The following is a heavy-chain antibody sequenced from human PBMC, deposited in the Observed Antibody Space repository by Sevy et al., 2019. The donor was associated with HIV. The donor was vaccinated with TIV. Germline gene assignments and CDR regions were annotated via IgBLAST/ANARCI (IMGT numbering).Heavy chain of an antibody. V-gene: IGHV3-48*01. Sequence: PGGSLRLSCAASGFTFSSYSMNWVRQAPGKGLEWVSYISSSSSTIYYADSVEGRFTISRDNAKNSLYLQMNSLRAEDTAVYYCARVPVSDSGGYRLYYYGTDVWGPGTTVTVSS. D-gene: IGHD3-22*01. CDR1: GFTFSSYS. CDR2: ISSSSSTI. CDR3: ARVPVSDSGGYRLYYYGTDV. J-gene: IGHJ6*02.